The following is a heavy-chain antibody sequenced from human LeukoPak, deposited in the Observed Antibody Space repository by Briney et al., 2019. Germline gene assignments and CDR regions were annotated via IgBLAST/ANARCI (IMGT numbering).Heavy chain of an antibody. V-gene: IGHV3-30*18. D-gene: IGHD3-16*01. J-gene: IGHJ4*02. CDR1: GFTFSSYG. CDR3: AKALSYGPGDY. Sequence: GGSLRLSCAASGFTFSSYGMHWVRQAPGKGLEWVAVISYDGSNKYYADSVKGRFTISRDNSKNTLYLQMNSLRAEDTAVYYCAKALSYGPGDYWGQGTLVTVSS. CDR2: ISYDGSNK.